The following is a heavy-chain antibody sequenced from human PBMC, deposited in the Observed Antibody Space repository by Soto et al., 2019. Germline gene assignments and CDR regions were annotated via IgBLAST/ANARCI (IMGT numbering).Heavy chain of an antibody. J-gene: IGHJ4*02. CDR3: ARSASCYGPTPLLY. Sequence: QVQLQESGPGLGKPSQTLSLTCTVSGGCISGGGDDWSWIRQQPWKGRGWSGCIYYSGRTYYNASLKSRVTISVDNSKNPLSLQMSCVTAADTAVYYCARSASCYGPTPLLYWGQGTLVTVSS. V-gene: IGHV4-31*03. CDR2: IYYSGRT. CDR1: GGCISGGGDD. D-gene: IGHD2-2*01.